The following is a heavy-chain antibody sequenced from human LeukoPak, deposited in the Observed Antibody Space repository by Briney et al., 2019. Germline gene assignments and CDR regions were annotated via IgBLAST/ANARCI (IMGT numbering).Heavy chain of an antibody. CDR3: ARAQYSYGYPFDY. CDR2: IYYSGST. J-gene: IGHJ4*02. D-gene: IGHD5-18*01. V-gene: IGHV4-59*01. Sequence: SETLSLTRAVSGGSISSYYWSWIRQPPGKGLEWIGYIYYSGSTNYNPSLKSRVTISVDTSKNQFSLKLSSVTAADTAVYYCARAQYSYGYPFDYWGQGTLVTVSS. CDR1: GGSISSYY.